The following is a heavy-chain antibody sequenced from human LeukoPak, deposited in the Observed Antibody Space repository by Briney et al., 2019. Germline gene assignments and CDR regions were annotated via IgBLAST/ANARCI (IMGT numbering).Heavy chain of an antibody. J-gene: IGHJ4*02. CDR1: GFTFSSYW. V-gene: IGHV3-74*01. CDR2: INSDGSST. CDR3: ARARFGGYCLDY. D-gene: IGHD2-21*01. Sequence: PGGSLRLSCAASGFTFSSYWMHWVRQAPGKGLVWVSRINSDGSSTSYADSVKGRFTISRDNAKNTLYLQMNSLRAEDTAVYYCARARFGGYCLDYWGQGTLVTVSS.